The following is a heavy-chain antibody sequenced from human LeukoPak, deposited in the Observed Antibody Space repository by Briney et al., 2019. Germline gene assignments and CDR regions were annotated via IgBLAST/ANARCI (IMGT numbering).Heavy chain of an antibody. CDR2: IYYSGST. CDR3: AGGPGIAAAGTEVPDY. J-gene: IGHJ4*02. Sequence: SETLSLTCTVSGGSISSYYWSWIRQPLGKGLEWIGYIYYSGSTYYNPSLKSRVTISVDTSKNQFSLKLSSVTAADTAVYYCAGGPGIAAAGTEVPDYWGQGTLVTVST. CDR1: GGSISSYY. V-gene: IGHV4-59*04. D-gene: IGHD6-13*01.